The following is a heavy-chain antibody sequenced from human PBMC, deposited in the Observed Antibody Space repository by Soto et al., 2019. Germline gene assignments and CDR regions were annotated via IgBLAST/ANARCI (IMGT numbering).Heavy chain of an antibody. D-gene: IGHD2-21*02. CDR1: GNTFTNYY. V-gene: IGHV1-46*01. CDR2: INPSGGHT. J-gene: IGHJ4*02. Sequence: QVQLMQSGAEVKKPGASVKVSCKASGNTFTNYYIHWVRQAPGQGLEWMGKINPSGGHTTYAQKFLGRVTMNRATSTSTLYMELTSLRSEDTAVYYCARGGHVVVVTAAFDYWGQGTLVTVSS. CDR3: ARGGHVVVVTAAFDY.